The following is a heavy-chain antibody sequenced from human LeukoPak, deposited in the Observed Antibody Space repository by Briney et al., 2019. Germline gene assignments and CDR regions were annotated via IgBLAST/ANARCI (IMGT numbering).Heavy chain of an antibody. Sequence: PGGSLRLSCAASGFTFSSYWMHWVRQAPGKGLVWVSRINSDGSSTSYADSVKGRFTISRDNAKNTLYLQMNSLRAEDTAVYYCARLAFPTGYSSSWFFRNRGYYYMDVWGKGTTVTVSS. CDR1: GFTFSSYW. CDR3: ARLAFPTGYSSSWFFRNRGYYYMDV. D-gene: IGHD6-13*01. CDR2: INSDGSST. J-gene: IGHJ6*03. V-gene: IGHV3-74*01.